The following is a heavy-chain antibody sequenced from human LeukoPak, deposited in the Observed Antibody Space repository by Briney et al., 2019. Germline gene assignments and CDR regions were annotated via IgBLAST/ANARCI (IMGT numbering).Heavy chain of an antibody. CDR3: ARDRDGPPPDY. CDR2: IKQDGSEK. V-gene: IGHV3-7*01. J-gene: IGHJ4*02. CDR1: GFSLSNSA. Sequence: GGSLRLSCAASGFSLSNSAMSWVRQAPGKGLEWVANIKQDGSEKYYVDSVKGRFTISRNNAKNSLYLQMNSLRAEDTAVYYCARDRDGPPPDYWGQGTLVTVSS. D-gene: IGHD3-10*01.